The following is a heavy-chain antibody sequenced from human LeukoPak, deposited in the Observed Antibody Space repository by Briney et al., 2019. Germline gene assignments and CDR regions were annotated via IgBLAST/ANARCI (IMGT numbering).Heavy chain of an antibody. Sequence: SETLSLTCAVSGYSISSGYYWGWIRQPPGKRLEWIGSIYHSGSTHYNPSLKSRVTISVDTSKNQFSLKLNSVTAADTAVYYCARNGTNNYFDYWGQGTLVTVSS. D-gene: IGHD2-2*01. CDR3: ARNGTNNYFDY. J-gene: IGHJ4*02. V-gene: IGHV4-38-2*01. CDR1: GYSISSGYY. CDR2: IYHSGST.